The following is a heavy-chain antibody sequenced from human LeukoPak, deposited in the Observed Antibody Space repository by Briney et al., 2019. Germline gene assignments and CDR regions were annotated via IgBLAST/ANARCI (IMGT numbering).Heavy chain of an antibody. CDR2: VWYDGSNK. Sequence: GGSLRLSCAASGFSFSNYDMQWVRQAPGKGLEWVAVVWYDGSNKYYAGSVKGRFTISRDNSKNTLYLQMNSLRAEDTAVYYCARDDYGDYVRFPSWGQGTLVTVSS. J-gene: IGHJ5*02. CDR1: GFSFSNYD. D-gene: IGHD4-17*01. V-gene: IGHV3-33*01. CDR3: ARDDYGDYVRFPS.